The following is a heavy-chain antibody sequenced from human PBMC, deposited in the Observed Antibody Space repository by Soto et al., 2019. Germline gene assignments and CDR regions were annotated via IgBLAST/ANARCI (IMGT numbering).Heavy chain of an antibody. D-gene: IGHD1-1*01. CDR2: IVAGNGNT. CDR1: GFTFTSSA. J-gene: IGHJ4*02. CDR3: ARIGNWNDRYFDY. V-gene: IGHV1-58*01. Sequence: GASVKVSCKASGFTFTSSAVQWVRQARGQRLEWIGWIVAGNGNTNYAQKFQERVTITRDISTSTAYMELSSLRSEDTAVYYCARIGNWNDRYFDYWGQGTLVTVS.